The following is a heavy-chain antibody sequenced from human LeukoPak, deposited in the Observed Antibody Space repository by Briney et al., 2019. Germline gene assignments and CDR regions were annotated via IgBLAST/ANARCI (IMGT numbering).Heavy chain of an antibody. D-gene: IGHD1-26*01. J-gene: IGHJ4*02. V-gene: IGHV3-23*01. CDR2: ISGSGGST. CDR3: ARDRGSGSYLDY. CDR1: GFTVSSYG. Sequence: GGSLRLSCAASGFTVSSYGMSWVRQAPEKGLEWVSAISGSGGSTYFGHSVKGRFTISRDNSKNTMYLQMNSLRAEDTAVYYCARDRGSGSYLDYWGQGTLVTVSS.